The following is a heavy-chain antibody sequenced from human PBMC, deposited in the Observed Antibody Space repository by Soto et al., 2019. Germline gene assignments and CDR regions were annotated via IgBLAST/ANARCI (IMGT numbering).Heavy chain of an antibody. CDR1: GYTFTSYD. Sequence: ASVKASCKASGYTFTSYDINWVRQATGQGLEWMGWMNPNSGNTGYAQKFQGRVTMTRNTSISTAYMELSSLRSDDTAVYYCARGRRGGSRYTKYNWFDRWDQGTLVTVSS. CDR3: ARGRRGGSRYTKYNWFDR. V-gene: IGHV1-8*01. D-gene: IGHD2-15*01. J-gene: IGHJ5*02. CDR2: MNPNSGNT.